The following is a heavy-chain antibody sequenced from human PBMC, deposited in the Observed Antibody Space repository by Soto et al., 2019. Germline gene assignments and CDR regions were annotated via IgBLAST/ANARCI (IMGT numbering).Heavy chain of an antibody. CDR1: GGTFNTYT. V-gene: IGHV1-69*08. Sequence: ASVKVSFKACGGTFNTYTFSWLRQAPGQGLEWMGSILPIMGSVNYAHDFRGRLSITADPSTTTAYMELTSLTSHDTAMYYCARIPRYSYATSDPLDNWGQGTLVTVSS. CDR2: ILPIMGSV. J-gene: IGHJ4*02. CDR3: ARIPRYSYATSDPLDN. D-gene: IGHD2-15*01.